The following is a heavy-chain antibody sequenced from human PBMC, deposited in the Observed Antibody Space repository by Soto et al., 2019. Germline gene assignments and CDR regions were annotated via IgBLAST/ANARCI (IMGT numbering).Heavy chain of an antibody. J-gene: IGHJ6*02. CDR3: ARDLDYYGSGSHYYYGMDV. Sequence: SVKVSCKASGGTFSRYAFSWVRQAPGQGLEWMGGIVPIYGTRGFAQKFQGRLTITADEPTRTAYMELSSLRSEDTAVYYCARDLDYYGSGSHYYYGMDVWGQGTTVTVSS. CDR1: GGTFSRYA. CDR2: IVPIYGTR. D-gene: IGHD3-10*01. V-gene: IGHV1-69*13.